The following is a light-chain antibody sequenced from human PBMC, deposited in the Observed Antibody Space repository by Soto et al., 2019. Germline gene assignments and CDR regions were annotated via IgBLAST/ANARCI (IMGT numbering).Light chain of an antibody. CDR3: ISYAGSNRV. J-gene: IGLJ1*01. CDR1: SSDVGGYNY. Sequence: QSALTQPASVSGSPGQSITISCTGTSSDVGGYNYVSWYQQHPGKAPKLMIYEVNKRPSGVPDRFSGSKSGNTASLTVSGLQAEDEADYYCISYAGSNRVFGTGTKVTVL. V-gene: IGLV2-8*01. CDR2: EVN.